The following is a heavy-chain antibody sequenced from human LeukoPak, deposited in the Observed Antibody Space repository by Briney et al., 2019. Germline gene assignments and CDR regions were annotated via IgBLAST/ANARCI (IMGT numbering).Heavy chain of an antibody. CDR3: ASDYSSAWSSDY. J-gene: IGHJ4*02. CDR2: ISYDGSNK. D-gene: IGHD6-19*01. CDR1: GFTFSNYA. Sequence: GGSLRLSCAASGFTFSNYAMHWARQAPGKWREWVAFISYDGSNKYYADSVKGQFTISRDNSKNTLYLEMNSVRAEDTAVYYCASDYSSAWSSDYWGQGTLVTVSS. V-gene: IGHV3-30-3*01.